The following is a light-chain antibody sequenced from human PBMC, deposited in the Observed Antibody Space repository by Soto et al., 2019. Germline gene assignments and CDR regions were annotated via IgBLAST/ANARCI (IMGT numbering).Light chain of an antibody. V-gene: IGKV1-33*01. Sequence: DIQMTQSPSSLSASVGDRVTITCRASHSISSYLNWYQQKPGKAPKLLIYAASSLQSGVPSRFSGSGSGTHFTFTISNLQPEDIATYYCQQYDNLPPTWTFGQGTKVDIK. CDR3: QQYDNLPPTWT. CDR1: HSISSY. J-gene: IGKJ1*01. CDR2: AAS.